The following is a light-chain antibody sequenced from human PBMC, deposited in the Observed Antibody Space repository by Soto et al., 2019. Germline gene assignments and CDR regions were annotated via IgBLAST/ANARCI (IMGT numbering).Light chain of an antibody. CDR3: QQRSNWLT. J-gene: IGKJ4*01. CDR1: QSVSSY. Sequence: EIVLTQSPATLSLSPGERATLSCRASQSVSSYLAWYQQKPGQAPRLLIYDASNRATGIPARFSGSGSGTDFTLTFSSLEPEDFAVYYCQQRSNWLTFGGGTKV. CDR2: DAS. V-gene: IGKV3-11*01.